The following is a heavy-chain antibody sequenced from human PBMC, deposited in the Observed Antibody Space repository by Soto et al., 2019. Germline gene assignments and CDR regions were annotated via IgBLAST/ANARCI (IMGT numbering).Heavy chain of an antibody. Sequence: QVQLVQSGAEVKKPGASVKVACKASGYSFNSYYMHWVRQAPGQGPEWMGVINPSGASTSYAQKFKGRVTMTRDTSTSTVSMELSSLRSEDTALYYCASDYNAYQRQHVFDIWGQGTLVTVSS. CDR2: INPSGAST. CDR1: GYSFNSYY. V-gene: IGHV1-46*02. D-gene: IGHD3-10*01. J-gene: IGHJ3*02. CDR3: ASDYNAYQRQHVFDI.